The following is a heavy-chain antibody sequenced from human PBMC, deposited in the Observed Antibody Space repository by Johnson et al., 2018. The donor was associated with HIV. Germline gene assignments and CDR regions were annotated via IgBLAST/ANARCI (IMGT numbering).Heavy chain of an antibody. CDR2: IKSRADGGTT. CDR3: TTEITMIVVVITTYAFDI. D-gene: IGHD3-22*01. Sequence: EVHLVESGGGLVQPGGSLKLSCAASGFAFSGSAMHWVRQASGKGLEWVGRIKSRADGGTTDYAAPVKGRFTISRDDSKNTLYLQMNSLKTEDTAVYYCTTEITMIVVVITTYAFDIWGQGTMVTVSS. CDR1: GFAFSGSA. J-gene: IGHJ3*02. V-gene: IGHV3-15*01.